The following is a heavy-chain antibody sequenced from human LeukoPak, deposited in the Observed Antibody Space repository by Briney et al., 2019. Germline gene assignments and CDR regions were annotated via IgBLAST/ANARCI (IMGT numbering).Heavy chain of an antibody. J-gene: IGHJ3*02. Sequence: GASVKVSCKASGYTFTNYGISWVRQAPGQGLEWVGWINSYNGNTNYSQKFQGRVTMTTDTSTSTAYMELRSLRSDDTAVYYCARGRAIRGNDAFDIWGQGTMVTVSS. CDR2: INSYNGNT. CDR1: GYTFTNYG. D-gene: IGHD5-12*01. V-gene: IGHV1-18*01. CDR3: ARGRAIRGNDAFDI.